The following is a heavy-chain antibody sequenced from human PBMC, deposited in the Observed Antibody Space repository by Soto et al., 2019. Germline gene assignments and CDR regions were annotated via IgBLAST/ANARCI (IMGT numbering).Heavy chain of an antibody. CDR1: VFSISYGYY. V-gene: IGHV4-31*03. CDR2: ISYSGST. CDR3: ARRDRSGYSYWLDT. Sequence: TLSSTCTVSVFSISYGYYWSWIRQQPGKGLECIGSISYSGSTSYNPSLKSRLTISVDRSKSQFSLNLSSVTAADTTVYYCARRDRSGYSYWLDTWGQGTLVTVSS. D-gene: IGHD3-22*01. J-gene: IGHJ5*02.